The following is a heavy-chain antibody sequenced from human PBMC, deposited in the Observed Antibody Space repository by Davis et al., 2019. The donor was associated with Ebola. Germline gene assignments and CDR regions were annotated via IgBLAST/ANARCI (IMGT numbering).Heavy chain of an antibody. D-gene: IGHD2-15*01. CDR3: ARDCSGGSCYSGFDY. CDR1: GFTFSSYG. V-gene: IGHV3-33*01. CDR2: IWYDGSNK. J-gene: IGHJ4*02. Sequence: GESLKISCAASGFTFSSYGMHWVRQAPGKGLEWVAVIWYDGSNKYYADSVKGRFTISRDNAKNSLYLQMNSLRAEDTAVYYCARDCSGGSCYSGFDYWGQGTLVTVSS.